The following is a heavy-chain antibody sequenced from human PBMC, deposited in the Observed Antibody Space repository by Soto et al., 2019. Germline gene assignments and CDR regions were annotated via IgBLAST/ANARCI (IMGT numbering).Heavy chain of an antibody. D-gene: IGHD3-10*01. Sequence: EVQVVESGGGLVKPGRSLRLSCVASGFDFGEYDMHWVRQAPGKGLEWVSGISWNSGSRGYGDSVQGRFTISRDNDKNSLYLEMNSLRPEATALYYCGKDTGRAARGGGMGVWGQGTTVTVSS. CDR1: GFDFGEYD. CDR2: ISWNSGSR. CDR3: GKDTGRAARGGGMGV. J-gene: IGHJ6*02. V-gene: IGHV3-9*01.